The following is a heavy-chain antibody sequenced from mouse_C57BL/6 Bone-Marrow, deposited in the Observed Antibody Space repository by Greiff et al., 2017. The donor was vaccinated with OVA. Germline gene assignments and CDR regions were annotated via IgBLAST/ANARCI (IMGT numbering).Heavy chain of an antibody. J-gene: IGHJ1*03. CDR3: AIPPTHYDYDWYCDV. D-gene: IGHD2-4*01. Sequence: QVQLQQPGAELVKPGASVKVSCKASGYTFTSYWMHWVQQRPGQGLEWIGRIHPSDSDTNYNQKFKGKATLTVDKSSSTAYMQLSSLTSEDSAVYYGAIPPTHYDYDWYCDVWGTGTTVTVSS. CDR2: IHPSDSDT. V-gene: IGHV1-74*01. CDR1: GYTFTSYW.